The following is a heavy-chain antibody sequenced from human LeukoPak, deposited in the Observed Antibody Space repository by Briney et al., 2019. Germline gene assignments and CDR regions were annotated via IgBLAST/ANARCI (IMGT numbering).Heavy chain of an antibody. CDR2: INAGNGNT. Sequence: ASVKVSCKASGYTFTSYAMHWVRQAPGQRLEWMGWINAGNGNTKYSQKFQGRVTITRDTSASTAYMELSSLRSEDTAVYYCARDHSAYCGGDCYSWYFDYWGQGTLVTVSS. J-gene: IGHJ4*02. CDR3: ARDHSAYCGGDCYSWYFDY. CDR1: GYTFTSYA. V-gene: IGHV1-3*01. D-gene: IGHD2-21*02.